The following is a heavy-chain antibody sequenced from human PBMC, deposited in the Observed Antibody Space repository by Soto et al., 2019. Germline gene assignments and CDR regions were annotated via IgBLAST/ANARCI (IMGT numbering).Heavy chain of an antibody. CDR3: ARQGLSGSYLDGFDI. J-gene: IGHJ3*02. CDR1: GGSISGYA. D-gene: IGHD1-26*01. CDR2: LYYTGSS. V-gene: IGHV4-59*08. Sequence: SETLSLTCSVSGGSISGYAWNWIRQPPGKGLEWITYLYYTGSSKYNPSLKSRVTTSVDTSKNQFSLNLRSVTAADTAVYYCARQGLSGSYLDGFDIWGQGTMVT.